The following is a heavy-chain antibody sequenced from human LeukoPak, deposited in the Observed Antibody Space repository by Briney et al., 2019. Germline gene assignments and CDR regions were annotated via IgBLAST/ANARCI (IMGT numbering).Heavy chain of an antibody. Sequence: GGSLRLSCAASGFTFSSYSMNWVRQAPGKGLEWVSSISSSSSYIYYADSVKGRFTISRDNAKNSLYLQMNSLRAEDTAVYYCAGDYYDSSGQFIDYWGQGALVTVSS. CDR2: ISSSSSYI. J-gene: IGHJ4*02. CDR1: GFTFSSYS. V-gene: IGHV3-21*01. D-gene: IGHD3-22*01. CDR3: AGDYYDSSGQFIDY.